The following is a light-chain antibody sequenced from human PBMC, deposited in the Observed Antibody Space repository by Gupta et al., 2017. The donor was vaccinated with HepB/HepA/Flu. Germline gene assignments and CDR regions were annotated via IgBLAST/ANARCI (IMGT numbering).Light chain of an antibody. CDR2: AAS. CDR3: KQLNSYPLFT. Sequence: DIQLTQSPSFLSASVGDRVTITCRASQGISSYLAWYQQKPGKAPKLLIYAASTLQSGVPSRFSGSGSGTEFTLTIRGLQPEDFATYYCKQLNSYPLFTFGPGTKVDIK. CDR1: QGISSY. J-gene: IGKJ3*01. V-gene: IGKV1-9*01.